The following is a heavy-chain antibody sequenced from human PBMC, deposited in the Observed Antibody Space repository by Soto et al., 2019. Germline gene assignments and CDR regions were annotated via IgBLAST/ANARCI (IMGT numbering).Heavy chain of an antibody. V-gene: IGHV3-33*06. D-gene: IGHD4-17*01. CDR3: AKDARRTSVTTLAEY. CDR2: IWYDGSNK. Sequence: QVQLVESGGGVVQPGKSLRLSCAASGFTFGNYGMHWVRQAPGKGLEWVAVIWYDGSNKYYAASVKGRVTISRDNSKNTRYLLMNSLRVEDTGVYFCAKDARRTSVTTLAEYWGQGTLVTVSS. CDR1: GFTFGNYG. J-gene: IGHJ4*02.